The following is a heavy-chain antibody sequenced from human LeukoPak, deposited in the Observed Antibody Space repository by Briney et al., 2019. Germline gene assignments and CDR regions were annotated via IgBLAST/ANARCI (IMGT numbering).Heavy chain of an antibody. V-gene: IGHV4-39*07. CDR1: GGSISSGSYY. J-gene: IGHJ4*02. D-gene: IGHD5-12*01. CDR3: ARFDSGADY. Sequence: PSETLSLTCTVSGGSISSGSYYWMWICQSPTKGLEWIASVYYSGGTFYNPSLKSRVTISVDTSRNQFSLKVTSVTAADTAVYFCARFDSGADYWGQGTLVTVSS. CDR2: VYYSGGT.